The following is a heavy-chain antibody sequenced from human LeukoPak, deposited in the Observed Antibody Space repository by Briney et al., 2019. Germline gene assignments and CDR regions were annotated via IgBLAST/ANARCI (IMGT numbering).Heavy chain of an antibody. CDR1: GFTFSSYS. CDR2: ISSSSSTI. Sequence: PGGSLRLSCAASGFTFSSYSMNWVRQGPGKWLEWVSYISSSSSTIYYADSVKGRFTISRDNAKNSLYLQMNSLRDEDTAVYYCAKSIAVAGTMDFDYWGQGTLVTVSS. V-gene: IGHV3-48*02. D-gene: IGHD6-19*01. J-gene: IGHJ4*02. CDR3: AKSIAVAGTMDFDY.